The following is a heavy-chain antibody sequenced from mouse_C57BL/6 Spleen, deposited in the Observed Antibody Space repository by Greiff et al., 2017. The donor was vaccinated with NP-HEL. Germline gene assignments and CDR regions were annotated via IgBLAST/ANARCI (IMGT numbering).Heavy chain of an antibody. J-gene: IGHJ1*03. Sequence: EVQLVESGGGLVQPGGSLKLSCAASGFTFSDYYMYWVRQTPEKRLEWVAYISNGGGSTYYPDTVKGRFTISRDNAKNTLYLQMSRLKSEDTAMYYCAGSDYCGSSYDWYFDVWGTGTTVTVSS. V-gene: IGHV5-12*01. CDR3: AGSDYCGSSYDWYFDV. D-gene: IGHD1-1*01. CDR2: ISNGGGST. CDR1: GFTFSDYY.